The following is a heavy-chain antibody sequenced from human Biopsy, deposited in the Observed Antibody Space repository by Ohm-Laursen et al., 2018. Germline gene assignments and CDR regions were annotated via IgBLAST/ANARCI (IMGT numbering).Heavy chain of an antibody. Sequence: SDTLSLTCTVSGDSISSDIYYWVWIRQPPGKGLEWIGNIYNSESTSTYYNLSLKGRVSISVDTSHNQFSLKLTSVTAADTAVYFCARRVSGSGRVDPWGQGTLATVSS. V-gene: IGHV4-39*01. J-gene: IGHJ5*02. CDR2: IYNSESTST. CDR1: GDSISSDIYY. D-gene: IGHD3-10*01. CDR3: ARRVSGSGRVDP.